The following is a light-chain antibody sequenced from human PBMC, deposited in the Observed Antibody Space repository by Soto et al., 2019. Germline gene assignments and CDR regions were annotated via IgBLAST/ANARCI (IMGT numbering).Light chain of an antibody. Sequence: DIQMTQSPSSLSASVGDRVTITCRASQSISRNLNWYQHKPGKAPKLLIYAASSLQHGVPSRFSGGGSGTESTLSISSLQPEDFGSYYCQQSYTTAPITFGQGTRLEIK. J-gene: IGKJ5*01. CDR3: QQSYTTAPIT. CDR1: QSISRN. CDR2: AAS. V-gene: IGKV1-39*01.